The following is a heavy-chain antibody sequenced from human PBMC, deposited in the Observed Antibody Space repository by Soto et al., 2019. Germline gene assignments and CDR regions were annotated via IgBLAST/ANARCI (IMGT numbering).Heavy chain of an antibody. Sequence: QVQLQESGPGLVKPSQTLSLTCTVSGDSVSRGGYYWSWIRQHPGKGLEWIGFIYYNGDTFYDSSLKSRVTISTDTSKNQFSLNLSSVTAADTAVYYCARVSHSYGRRHFDSWGQETLVTVSS. CDR1: GDSVSRGGYY. CDR2: IYYNGDT. CDR3: ARVSHSYGRRHFDS. J-gene: IGHJ4*02. D-gene: IGHD5-18*01. V-gene: IGHV4-31*03.